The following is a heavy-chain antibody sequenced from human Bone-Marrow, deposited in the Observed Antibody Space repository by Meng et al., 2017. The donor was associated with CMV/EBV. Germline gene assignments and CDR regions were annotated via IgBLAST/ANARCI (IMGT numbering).Heavy chain of an antibody. CDR3: ARGPFRGCSSTSCYNYGMGV. V-gene: IGHV3-30-3*01. Sequence: GESLKISCAASGFTFSSYAMHWVRQAPGKGLEWVAVISYDGSNKYYADSVKGRFTISRDNSKNTLYLQMNSLRAEDTAVYYCARGPFRGCSSTSCYNYGMGVWGQGTTVTVSS. D-gene: IGHD2-2*02. J-gene: IGHJ6*02. CDR2: ISYDGSNK. CDR1: GFTFSSYA.